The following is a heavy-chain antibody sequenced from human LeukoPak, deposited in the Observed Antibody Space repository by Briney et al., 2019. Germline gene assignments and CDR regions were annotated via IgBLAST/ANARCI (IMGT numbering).Heavy chain of an antibody. CDR3: ARAPAFMVRGVIGYYGMDV. J-gene: IGHJ6*04. V-gene: IGHV4-38-2*01. Sequence: SETLSLTCAVSGYSISSGYYWGWIRQPPGKGLEWIGSIYHSGSTYYNPSLKSRVTISVDTSKNQFSLKPSSVTAADTAVYYCARAPAFMVRGVIGYYGMDVWGKGTTVTVSS. D-gene: IGHD3-10*01. CDR2: IYHSGST. CDR1: GYSISSGYY.